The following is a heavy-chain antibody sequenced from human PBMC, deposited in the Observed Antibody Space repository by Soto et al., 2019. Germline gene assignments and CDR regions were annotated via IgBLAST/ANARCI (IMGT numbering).Heavy chain of an antibody. CDR3: TRGPRVSSTGTGAH. Sequence: PGGSLRLSCELSGFTFSAYWMHWVRHVPGKGLICVSRISDDWSTTTYADSVKRRFTISRDNAKNTLYLQMNSLRAHDTGLYYCTRGPRVSSTGTGAHWGQGTLVNVSS. V-gene: IGHV3-74*01. CDR1: GFTFSAYW. J-gene: IGHJ4*02. D-gene: IGHD1-1*01. CDR2: ISDDWSTT.